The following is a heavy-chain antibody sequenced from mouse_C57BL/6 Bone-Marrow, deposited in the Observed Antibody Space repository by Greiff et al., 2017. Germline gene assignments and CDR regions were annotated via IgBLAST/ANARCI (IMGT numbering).Heavy chain of an antibody. J-gene: IGHJ3*01. V-gene: IGHV1-61*01. CDR3: AKAGYYGSLWFAY. CDR1: GYTFTSYW. D-gene: IGHD1-1*01. Sequence: QVQLQQPGAELVRPGSSVKLSCKASGYTFTSYWMDWVKQRPGQGLEWIGNIYPSDSETHYNQKFKDKATLTVDKSSSTAYMELRSLTSEDSAVYFCAKAGYYGSLWFAYWGQGTLVTVSA. CDR2: IYPSDSET.